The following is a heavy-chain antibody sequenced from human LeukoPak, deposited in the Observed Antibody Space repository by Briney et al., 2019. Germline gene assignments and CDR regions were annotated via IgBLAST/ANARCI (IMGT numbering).Heavy chain of an antibody. CDR2: ISSDGHVE. CDR1: GFSFSSYE. Sequence: GGSLRLSCAASGFSFSSYEMNWVRQAPGKGLEWVSHISSDGHVETYVDSVRGRFTMSRDNAKNFLFLQMNGLRAEDTAVYYCATGYATGWYWGQGTLVTVSS. J-gene: IGHJ4*02. V-gene: IGHV3-48*03. D-gene: IGHD3-9*01. CDR3: ATGYATGWY.